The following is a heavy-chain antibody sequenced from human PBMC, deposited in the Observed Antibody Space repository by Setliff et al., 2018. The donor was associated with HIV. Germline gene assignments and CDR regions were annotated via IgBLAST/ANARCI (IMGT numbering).Heavy chain of an antibody. CDR3: ARSPYCTGGSCNSRRSIDY. CDR1: GHTFNSFY. CDR2: INPSGGNTD. J-gene: IGHJ4*01. V-gene: IGHV1-46*02. D-gene: IGHD2-15*01. Sequence: ASVKVSCKTSGHTFNSFYLHWVRQAPGQGLEWMAMINPSGGNTDHYAQRFQGRLSMTRDTSTGTVYLELSSLTSEDSAVYYCARSPYCTGGSCNSRRSIDYWGHGALVTVSS.